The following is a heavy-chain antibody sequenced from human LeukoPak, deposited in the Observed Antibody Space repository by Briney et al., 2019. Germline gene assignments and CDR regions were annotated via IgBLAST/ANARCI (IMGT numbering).Heavy chain of an antibody. J-gene: IGHJ4*02. D-gene: IGHD6-13*01. CDR3: AKKEAVAGVFDY. V-gene: IGHV3-23*01. Sequence: GGSLRLSCAASGFTFNNYAMSWVRQAPGKGLEWVSGIGPSGTGTYYADSLKGRFTISRDNSKNTLYLQMSSLRAEDTAVYYGAKKEAVAGVFDYWGQGTLVTVSS. CDR1: GFTFNNYA. CDR2: IGPSGTGT.